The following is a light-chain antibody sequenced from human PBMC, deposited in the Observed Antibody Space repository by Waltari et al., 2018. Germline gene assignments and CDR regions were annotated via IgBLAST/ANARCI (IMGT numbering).Light chain of an antibody. CDR1: QSISSY. CDR2: AAS. Sequence: DIQMTQSPSSLSASVRASVSITCRASQSISSYLNWYQQKPGKAPKLLIYAASSLQSGVPSRFSGSGSGTDFTLTISSLQPEDFATYYCQQSYSTPVTFGQGTKLEIK. J-gene: IGKJ2*01. V-gene: IGKV1-39*01. CDR3: QQSYSTPVT.